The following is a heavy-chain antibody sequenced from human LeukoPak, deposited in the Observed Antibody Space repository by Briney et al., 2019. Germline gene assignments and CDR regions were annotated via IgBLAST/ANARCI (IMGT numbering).Heavy chain of an antibody. J-gene: IGHJ5*01. CDR1: GGSISSYNW. D-gene: IGHD2-15*01. V-gene: IGHV4-4*02. CDR2: IYRSGST. CDR3: ARDFGDCSGGSCYPDS. Sequence: PSETLSLTCAVSGGSISSYNWWSWVRPSPGKGLEWIGDIYRSGSTTYNPSLKSRLTISLDKSNNQFTLNLRSVTAANTAVYYCARDFGDCSGGSCYPDSWGQGTLVTVSS.